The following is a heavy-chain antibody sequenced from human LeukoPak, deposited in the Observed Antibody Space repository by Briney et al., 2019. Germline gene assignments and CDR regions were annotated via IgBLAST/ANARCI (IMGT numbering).Heavy chain of an antibody. CDR1: GFTFSSYW. V-gene: IGHV3-7*01. CDR3: ARGSRPNYFDTMNI. J-gene: IGHJ3*02. D-gene: IGHD3-22*01. CDR2: IQQDGSEK. Sequence: GGSLRLSCAASGFTFSSYWMSWVRQAPGKGLEWVANIQQDGSEKYNVDSVKGRFIISRDNAKNSLYLQMNSLTTEDTAVYYCARGSRPNYFDTMNIWGEGTMVTVSS.